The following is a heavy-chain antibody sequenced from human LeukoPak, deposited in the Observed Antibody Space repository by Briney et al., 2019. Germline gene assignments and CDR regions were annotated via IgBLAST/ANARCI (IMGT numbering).Heavy chain of an antibody. CDR1: GFTFSSYG. J-gene: IGHJ3*02. V-gene: IGHV3-33*01. Sequence: GRSLRLSCAASGFTFSSYGMHWVRQAPGKGLEWVAVIWYDGSNKYYADSVKGRFTVSRDNSKNTLYLQMNSLRAEDTAVYYCARDPGDYYGSGSSDAFDIWGQGTMVTVSS. CDR3: ARDPGDYYGSGSSDAFDI. D-gene: IGHD3-10*01. CDR2: IWYDGSNK.